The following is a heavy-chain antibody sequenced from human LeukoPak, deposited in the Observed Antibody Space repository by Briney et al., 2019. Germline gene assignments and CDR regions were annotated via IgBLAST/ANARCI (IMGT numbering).Heavy chain of an antibody. V-gene: IGHV3-64D*06. D-gene: IGHD5-24*01. CDR1: GFIFTSYP. Sequence: GGSLRLSCSASGFIFTSYPMHWVRQAPGKGLEYVAVVNNNGGTTYYADSVKGRFTISRDNSKNTLYLQMSSLRPEDTAVYYCVRGWRNMDVWGQGTAVAVSS. J-gene: IGHJ6*02. CDR3: VRGWRNMDV. CDR2: VNNNGGTT.